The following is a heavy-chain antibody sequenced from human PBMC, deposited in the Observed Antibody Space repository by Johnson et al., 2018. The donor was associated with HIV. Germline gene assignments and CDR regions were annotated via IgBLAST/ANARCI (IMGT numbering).Heavy chain of an antibody. J-gene: IGHJ3*02. CDR3: AKVEYGGLLPNDAFDI. Sequence: MHLVESGGGLVQRGGSLRLSCVASGVTVSNNYMIWVRQAPGKGLEWVSVIYSGGSTYQADSVKGRVTISRDNSKNTLYLQMNSRRAEDTAVYYCAKVEYGGLLPNDAFDIWGQGTMVTVSS. D-gene: IGHD2-21*02. CDR2: IYSGGST. CDR1: GVTVSNNY. V-gene: IGHV3-66*01.